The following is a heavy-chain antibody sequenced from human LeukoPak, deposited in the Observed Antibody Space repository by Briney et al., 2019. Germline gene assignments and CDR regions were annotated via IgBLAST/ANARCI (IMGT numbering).Heavy chain of an antibody. CDR1: GGSISSGDYY. CDR3: AREGDRVYGGNSPDYYYGMDV. CDR2: IYYSGST. Sequence: SETLSLTCTVSGGSISSGDYYWSWIRQPPGKGLEWIGYIYYSGSTYYNPSLKSRVTISVDTSKNQFSLKLSSVTAADTAVYYCAREGDRVYGGNSPDYYYGMDVWGQGTTVTVSS. V-gene: IGHV4-30-4*01. J-gene: IGHJ6*02. D-gene: IGHD4-23*01.